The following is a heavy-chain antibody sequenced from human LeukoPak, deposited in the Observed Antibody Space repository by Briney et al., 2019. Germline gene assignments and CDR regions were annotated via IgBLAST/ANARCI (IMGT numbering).Heavy chain of an antibody. J-gene: IGHJ4*01. Sequence: PSETLSLTCTVSGGSLSSYYWSWIRQPPGKRLEWIGYIRYTGSTNYNPSLKSRVTISADTSNNQFSLKLNSVTAADTAVYYCAREWDGSGSYLDYWGHRTLVTVSS. CDR2: IRYTGST. CDR3: AREWDGSGSYLDY. V-gene: IGHV4-59*01. D-gene: IGHD3-10*01. CDR1: GGSLSSYY.